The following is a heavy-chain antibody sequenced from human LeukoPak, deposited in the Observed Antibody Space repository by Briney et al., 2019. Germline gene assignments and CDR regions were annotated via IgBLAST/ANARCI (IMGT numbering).Heavy chain of an antibody. Sequence: GGSLRLSCVASGFTFRDYWMTWVRQAPGKGLEWVANIKQDGSKKSYVDSVKGRFTISRDNAKNSLYLQMNSLRAEDTAIYYCTRVGYIDEGIDYWGQGTLVTVSS. D-gene: IGHD5-24*01. CDR2: IKQDGSKK. CDR1: GFTFRDYW. J-gene: IGHJ4*02. CDR3: TRVGYIDEGIDY. V-gene: IGHV3-7*04.